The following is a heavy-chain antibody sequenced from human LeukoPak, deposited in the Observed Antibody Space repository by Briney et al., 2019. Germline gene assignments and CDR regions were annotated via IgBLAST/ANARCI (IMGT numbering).Heavy chain of an antibody. CDR3: ARVEGGSGSYYNGGPLDY. Sequence: PSETLSLTCTVSGGSISSSSYYWGWIRQPPGKGLEWIGSIYYSGTTYYNPSLKSRVSISVDTSMNQVSLKLSSVTAADTAVYYCARVEGGSGSYYNGGPLDYWGQGTLVTVSS. CDR2: IYYSGTT. V-gene: IGHV4-39*07. J-gene: IGHJ4*02. CDR1: GGSISSSSYY. D-gene: IGHD3-10*01.